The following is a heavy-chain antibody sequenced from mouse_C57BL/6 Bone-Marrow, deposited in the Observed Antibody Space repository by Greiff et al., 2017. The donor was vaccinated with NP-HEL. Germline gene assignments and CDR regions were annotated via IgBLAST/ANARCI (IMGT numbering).Heavy chain of an antibody. CDR1: GYTFTSYW. CDR3: AQTAQATFDY. D-gene: IGHD3-2*02. CDR2: IDPSDSYT. Sequence: QVHVKQPGAELVRPGTSVKLSCKASGYTFTSYWMHWVKQRPGQGLEWIGVIDPSDSYTNYNQKFKGKATLTVDTSSSTAYMQLSSLTSEDSAVYYCAQTAQATFDYWGQGTTLTVSS. V-gene: IGHV1-59*01. J-gene: IGHJ2*01.